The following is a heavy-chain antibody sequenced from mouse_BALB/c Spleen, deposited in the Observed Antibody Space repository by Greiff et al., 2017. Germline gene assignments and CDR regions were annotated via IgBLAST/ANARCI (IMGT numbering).Heavy chain of an antibody. D-gene: IGHD1-1*01. J-gene: IGHJ4*01. V-gene: IGHV5-6-5*01. CDR2: ISSGGST. CDR3: ARGQGSTTAMDY. CDR1: GFTFSSYA. Sequence: EVMLVESGGGLVKPGGSLKLSCAASGFTFSSYAMSWVRQTPEKRLEWVASISSGGSTYYPDRVKGRFTISRDNARNILYLQISSLRSEDTAMYYCARGQGSTTAMDYWGQGTSVTVSA.